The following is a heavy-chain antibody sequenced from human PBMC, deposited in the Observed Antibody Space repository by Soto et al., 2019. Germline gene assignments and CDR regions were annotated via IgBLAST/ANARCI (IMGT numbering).Heavy chain of an antibody. CDR2: IYGGGTT. CDR3: VQTTGWPGFDF. Sequence: EVQLVESGGGLIQPGGSLRLSCAASGFTVSSKYMTWVRQARGKGLEWVSVIYGGGTTYYADSVKGRFTISRDNSKNTLYLQMNSLRAEDTAVYYCVQTTGWPGFDFWGQGTLVTVSS. V-gene: IGHV3-53*01. CDR1: GFTVSSKY. D-gene: IGHD6-19*01. J-gene: IGHJ4*02.